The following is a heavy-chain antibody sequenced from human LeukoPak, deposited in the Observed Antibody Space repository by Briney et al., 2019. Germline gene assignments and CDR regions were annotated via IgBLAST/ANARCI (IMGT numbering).Heavy chain of an antibody. V-gene: IGHV3-30*02. Sequence: GGSLRLSCAASGFSFTSYGTHWVRQAPGKGLEWVAYIQYDGSNQQYADSVKGRFSISRDSSKNILNLQMNSLRGDDTAVYYCAKDRCSNGIGCYYYYMDVWGKGTTVTIYS. CDR3: AKDRCSNGIGCYYYYMDV. CDR1: GFSFTSYG. CDR2: IQYDGSNQ. J-gene: IGHJ6*03. D-gene: IGHD2-8*01.